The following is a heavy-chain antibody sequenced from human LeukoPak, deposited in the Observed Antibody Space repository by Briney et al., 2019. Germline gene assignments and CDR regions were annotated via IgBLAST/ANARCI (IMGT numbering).Heavy chain of an antibody. D-gene: IGHD5-18*01. J-gene: IGHJ4*02. CDR1: GITFSNYE. Sequence: GGSLRLSCVASGITFSNYEMNWVRQAPGKGLEWLSCSDSGSTMHYADSVKGRFTISRDNAKNSLYLQMNSLRAEDTAVYYCARGFRDTAMFLDYWGQGTLVTVSS. V-gene: IGHV3-48*03. CDR2: SDSGSTM. CDR3: ARGFRDTAMFLDY.